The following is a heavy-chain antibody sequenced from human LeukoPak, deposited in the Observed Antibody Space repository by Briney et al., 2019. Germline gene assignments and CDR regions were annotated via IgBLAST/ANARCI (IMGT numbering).Heavy chain of an antibody. CDR3: ARGARSPRIVVVITTGVYYFDY. Sequence: SETLSLTCAVYGGSFSGYYWSWIRQPPGKGLEWIGEINHSGSTNYNPSLKSRVTISVDTSENQFSLKLSSVTAADTAVYYCARGARSPRIVVVITTGVYYFDYWGQGTLVTVSS. CDR2: INHSGST. D-gene: IGHD3-22*01. CDR1: GGSFSGYY. V-gene: IGHV4-34*01. J-gene: IGHJ4*02.